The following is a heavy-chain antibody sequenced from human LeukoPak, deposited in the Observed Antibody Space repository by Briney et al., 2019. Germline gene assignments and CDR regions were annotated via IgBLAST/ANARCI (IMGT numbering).Heavy chain of an antibody. V-gene: IGHV4-34*01. D-gene: IGHD2-2*01. CDR1: GGSFSGYY. CDR3: ARGKDCSSTSCPYYMDV. CDR2: INHSGST. Sequence: SETLSLTCAVYGGSFSGYYWSWIRQPPGKGLEWIEEINHSGSTNYNPSLKSRVTISVDTSKNQFSLKLSSVTAADTAVYYCARGKDCSSTSCPYYMDVWGKGTTVTVSS. J-gene: IGHJ6*03.